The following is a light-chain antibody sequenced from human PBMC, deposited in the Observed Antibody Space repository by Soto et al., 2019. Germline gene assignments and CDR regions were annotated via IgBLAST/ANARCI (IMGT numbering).Light chain of an antibody. V-gene: IGLV1-40*01. CDR3: QSYDSSLSVV. Sequence: QSMLTQPPSVCGAPGQRVTISCTRSSSNIGAGYDVHWYQQLPGTAPKLLIYGNSNGPSGVPDRFSGSKSGTSASLAITGLQAEDEADYYCQSYDSSLSVVFGGGTKLTVL. CDR1: SSNIGAGYD. J-gene: IGLJ2*01. CDR2: GNS.